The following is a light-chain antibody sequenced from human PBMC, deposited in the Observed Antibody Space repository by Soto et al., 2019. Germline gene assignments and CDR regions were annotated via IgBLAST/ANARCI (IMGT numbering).Light chain of an antibody. CDR2: GAS. J-gene: IGKJ1*01. CDR1: QSVSRN. CDR3: QQYNNWTRT. V-gene: IGKV3-15*01. Sequence: EILMTQSPATLSVSPGERATLSCRASQSVSRNLGWYQQKPGQAPRLVIYGASTRATGIPARFSGSGSGTEFTLTISSMQSEDFAVYYCQQYNNWTRTFGQGTKVDIK.